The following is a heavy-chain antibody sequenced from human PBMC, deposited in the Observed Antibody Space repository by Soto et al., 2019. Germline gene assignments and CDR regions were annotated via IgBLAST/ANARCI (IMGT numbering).Heavy chain of an antibody. CDR3: AKDYSRSGWRPYFDY. CDR2: ISWNSGSI. D-gene: IGHD6-19*01. Sequence: EVQLVESGGGLVQPGRSLRLSCAASGFTFDDYAMHWVRQAPGKGLEWVSGISWNSGSIGYADSVKGRFTISRDNAKNSLYLQMNSLRAEDTALYYCAKDYSRSGWRPYFDYWGQRTLVTVSS. J-gene: IGHJ4*02. V-gene: IGHV3-9*01. CDR1: GFTFDDYA.